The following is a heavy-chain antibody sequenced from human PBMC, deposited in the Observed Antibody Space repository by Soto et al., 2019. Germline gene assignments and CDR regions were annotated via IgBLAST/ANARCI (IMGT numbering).Heavy chain of an antibody. J-gene: IGHJ6*02. CDR2: IIPIFGTA. D-gene: IGHD5-12*01. CDR1: GGTFSSYA. Sequence: QVQLVQSGAEVKKPGSSVKVSCKASGGTFSSYAISWVRQAPGQGLEGMGGIIPIFGTANYAQKFQGRVTITADQSTSTAYLERSSMRSEDTAVYYCARGGYSGYAYYYGMDVWGQGTTVTVSS. CDR3: ARGGYSGYAYYYGMDV. V-gene: IGHV1-69*12.